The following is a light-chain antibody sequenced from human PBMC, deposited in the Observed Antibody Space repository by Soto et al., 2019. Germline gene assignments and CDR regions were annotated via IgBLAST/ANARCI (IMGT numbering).Light chain of an antibody. Sequence: ETVMTQSPATLSVSPGDGATLSCRASQSVSRNLAWYQQIPGQAPRLLIYGASTRASGIPARFSGSGFGTDFTLTISKVEPEDFAVYYCQQYGTPRSVTFGQGTRLEIK. CDR1: QSVSRN. CDR3: QQYGTPRSVT. V-gene: IGKV3-15*01. CDR2: GAS. J-gene: IGKJ5*01.